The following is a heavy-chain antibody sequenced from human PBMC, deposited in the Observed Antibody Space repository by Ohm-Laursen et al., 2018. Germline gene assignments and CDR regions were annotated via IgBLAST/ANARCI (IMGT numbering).Heavy chain of an antibody. Sequence: SVKVSCNASGYTFTSYGISWVRQAPGQGLEWMGIINPSGGSTSYAQKFQGRVTMTRDTSTSTVYMELSSLRSEDTAVYYCARDKDDYGDYWGQGTLVTVSS. D-gene: IGHD5-24*01. CDR2: INPSGGST. CDR3: ARDKDDYGDY. V-gene: IGHV1-46*01. CDR1: GYTFTSYG. J-gene: IGHJ4*02.